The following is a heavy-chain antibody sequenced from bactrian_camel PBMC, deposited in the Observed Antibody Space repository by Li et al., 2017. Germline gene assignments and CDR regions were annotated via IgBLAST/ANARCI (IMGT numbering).Heavy chain of an antibody. CDR1: GFKFSDYA. CDR2: INSAGDRT. V-gene: IGHV3S31*01. Sequence: VQLVESGGGLVHPGGSLRLSCAASGFKFSDYAMNWVRQAPGKRLECVASINSAGDRTYYSTSVKGRFTISRDNAKSTLYLQMSTLKTEDMAMYYCWSLSGPYWGQGTQVTVS. D-gene: IGHD6*01. J-gene: IGHJ4*01. CDR3: WSLSGPY.